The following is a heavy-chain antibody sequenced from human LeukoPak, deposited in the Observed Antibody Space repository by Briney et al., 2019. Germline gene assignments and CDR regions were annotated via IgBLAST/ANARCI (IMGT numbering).Heavy chain of an antibody. V-gene: IGHV3-23*01. J-gene: IGHJ1*01. D-gene: IGHD6-19*01. CDR3: AKAQVPYSSGPIGIQH. Sequence: GGSLRLSCAASGFTFSSDAMSWVRQAPGKGLEWVSTISGSVGSTYYADSVKGRFTISRDNSKNSVYLTMPSLRAEDTAVYYCAKAQVPYSSGPIGIQHWGQGTLVTVSS. CDR2: ISGSVGST. CDR1: GFTFSSDA.